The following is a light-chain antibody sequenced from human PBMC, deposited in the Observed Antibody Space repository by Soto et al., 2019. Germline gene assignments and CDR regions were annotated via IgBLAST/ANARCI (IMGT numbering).Light chain of an antibody. CDR2: GAS. V-gene: IGKV3-20*01. J-gene: IGKJ2*01. Sequence: EIVLRQSPGTLSLSPGERATLSCRASQSVSSSYLAWYQQKPGQAPRLLIYGASSRATGIPDRFSGSESGTDFTLTISRLEPEDYAVYYWQQYGSSPYTFGQGTKLEIK. CDR3: QQYGSSPYT. CDR1: QSVSSSY.